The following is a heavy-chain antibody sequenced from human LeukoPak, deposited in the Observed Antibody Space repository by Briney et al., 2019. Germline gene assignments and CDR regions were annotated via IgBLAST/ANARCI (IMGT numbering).Heavy chain of an antibody. CDR1: GFTFSSYS. D-gene: IGHD2-15*01. CDR3: ARELTTGVVVAALKNYYMDV. J-gene: IGHJ6*03. Sequence: GGSLRLSCAASGFTFSSYSMNWVRQAPGRGLEWVSSISSSSSYIYYADSVKGRFTISRDNAKNSLYLQMNSLRAEDTAVYYCARELTTGVVVAALKNYYMDVWGKGTTVTVSS. CDR2: ISSSSSYI. V-gene: IGHV3-21*01.